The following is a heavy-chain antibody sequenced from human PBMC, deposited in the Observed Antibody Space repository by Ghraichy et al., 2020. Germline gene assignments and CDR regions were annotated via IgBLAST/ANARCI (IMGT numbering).Heavy chain of an antibody. V-gene: IGHV3-11*04. CDR3: AREGWFFDL. Sequence: GGSLRLSCAASGFTFSDYYLNWIRQAPGKGLEWVSYISGSGNNIYYADSVKDRFTISRDNAKNSLYLQMKSLRAEDAAVYYCAREGWFFDLWGRGTLVTVSS. CDR2: ISGSGNNI. CDR1: GFTFSDYY. J-gene: IGHJ2*01.